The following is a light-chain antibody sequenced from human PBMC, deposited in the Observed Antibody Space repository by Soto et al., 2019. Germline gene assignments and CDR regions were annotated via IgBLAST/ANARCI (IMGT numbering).Light chain of an antibody. V-gene: IGKV1-9*01. CDR1: HDISTF. CDR2: EAS. J-gene: IGKJ5*01. Sequence: DIQLTQSPSLLSASIGDRVTITCRASHDISTFLAWYQQKPGKAPKLLIYEASTLQSGVPSRFSGSGSGTEFTLTISGRLPEDFSAYHCQQLSTLPFTFGQGTRMEIK. CDR3: QQLSTLPFT.